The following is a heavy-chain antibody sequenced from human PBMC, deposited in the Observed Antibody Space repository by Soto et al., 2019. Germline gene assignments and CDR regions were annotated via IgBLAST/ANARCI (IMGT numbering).Heavy chain of an antibody. Sequence: QVQLMQSGAEVKKPGASVKVSCKASGYTFTSYGISWVRQAPGQGLEWMGWISAYNGDTNYAQNLQGRVSMTTDTSTSTASMEVRNLRSDDTAVYYCARRSYRDMDVWGQGTTVTVSS. CDR1: GYTFTSYG. J-gene: IGHJ6*02. CDR3: ARRSYRDMDV. CDR2: ISAYNGDT. V-gene: IGHV1-18*01. D-gene: IGHD3-10*01.